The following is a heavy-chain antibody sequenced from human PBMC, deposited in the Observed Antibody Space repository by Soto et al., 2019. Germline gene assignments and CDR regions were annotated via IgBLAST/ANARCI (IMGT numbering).Heavy chain of an antibody. Sequence: SETLSLTCAVYGGSFSGYYWSWIRQPPGKGLEWIGEINHSGSTNYNPSLKSRVTISVDTSKNQFSLKLSSVTAADTAVYYCARGNVRHYDILTGYYTAAFDIWGQGTMVT. V-gene: IGHV4-34*01. CDR1: GGSFSGYY. CDR3: ARGNVRHYDILTGYYTAAFDI. D-gene: IGHD3-9*01. CDR2: INHSGST. J-gene: IGHJ3*02.